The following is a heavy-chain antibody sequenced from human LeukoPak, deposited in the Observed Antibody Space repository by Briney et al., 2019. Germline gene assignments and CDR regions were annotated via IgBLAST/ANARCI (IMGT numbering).Heavy chain of an antibody. J-gene: IGHJ4*02. CDR2: IYYSGST. CDR1: GDSISSNSYY. D-gene: IGHD6-13*01. CDR3: ARHRTRWGGSGIAASIDF. Sequence: SETLSLTCTVSGDSISSNSYYWGWIRQPPAKGLEWIGSIYYSGSTNYNPSLKNRVTISVDTSKNQFSLKLSSVTAAGTAVYYCARHRTRWGGSGIAASIDFWGQGTLVSVSS. V-gene: IGHV4-39*01.